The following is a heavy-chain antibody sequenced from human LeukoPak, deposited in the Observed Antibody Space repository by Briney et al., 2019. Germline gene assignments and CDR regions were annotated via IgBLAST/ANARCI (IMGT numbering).Heavy chain of an antibody. Sequence: SETLSLTCTVSGGSISSSSYYWGWIRQPQGKGLEGNVSIYYSGSTYYNPSLKSRVTISVYTSKNPFSLKLSSVTAADTAVYYCARDLWLNDPGAFDIWGQGTMVTVSS. CDR3: ARDLWLNDPGAFDI. D-gene: IGHD2-21*01. V-gene: IGHV4-39*07. CDR1: GGSISSSSYY. CDR2: IYYSGST. J-gene: IGHJ3*02.